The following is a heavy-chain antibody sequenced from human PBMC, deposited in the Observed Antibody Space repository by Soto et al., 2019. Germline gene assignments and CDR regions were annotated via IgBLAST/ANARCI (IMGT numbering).Heavy chain of an antibody. D-gene: IGHD3-3*01. J-gene: IGHJ5*02. CDR1: GFSLSTSGVG. CDR3: AHRRGYDFWSGYDP. V-gene: IGHV2-5*02. Sequence: QITLKESGPTLVKPTQTLTLTCTFSGFSLSTSGVGVGWIRQPPGKALEWLALIYWDDDKRYSPSLKSRLTITKDTSKNQVVLTMTNIDPVDTATYYCAHRRGYDFWSGYDPWGQGTLVTVSS. CDR2: IYWDDDK.